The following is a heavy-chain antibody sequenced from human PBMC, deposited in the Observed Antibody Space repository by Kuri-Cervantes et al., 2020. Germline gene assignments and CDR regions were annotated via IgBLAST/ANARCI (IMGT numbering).Heavy chain of an antibody. Sequence: GESLKISCAASGFTISNYWMHWVRQSPGKGLVWVSHINPDGSNAKYADSVRGRFTISRDNAKNTLYLQMNSLRAEDTAVYYCARVEVVVVAATRQISHHAFDYWGQGTLVTVSS. CDR2: INPDGSNA. V-gene: IGHV3-74*01. CDR3: ARVEVVVVAATRQISHHAFDY. CDR1: GFTISNYW. J-gene: IGHJ4*02. D-gene: IGHD2-15*01.